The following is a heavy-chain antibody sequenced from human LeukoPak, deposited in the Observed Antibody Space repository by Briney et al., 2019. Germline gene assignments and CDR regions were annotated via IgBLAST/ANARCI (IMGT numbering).Heavy chain of an antibody. CDR1: GFTFSSYA. J-gene: IGHJ4*02. CDR3: ARDRNYYGSGSYYSGLVY. Sequence: PGRSLRLSCAASGFTFSSYAMHWVRQAPGKGLEWVAVISYDGSNKYYADSVKGRFTISRDNSKNTLYLQMNSLRAEDTAVYYCARDRNYYGSGSYYSGLVYWGQGTLVTVSS. V-gene: IGHV3-30*04. D-gene: IGHD3-10*01. CDR2: ISYDGSNK.